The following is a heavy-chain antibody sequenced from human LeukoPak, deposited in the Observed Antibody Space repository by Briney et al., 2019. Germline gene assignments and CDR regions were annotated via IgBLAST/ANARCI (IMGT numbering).Heavy chain of an antibody. D-gene: IGHD2-21*02. J-gene: IGHJ4*02. CDR2: IQYDGSNK. V-gene: IGHV3-30*02. CDR3: ARGRLVVTAVDY. CDR1: GFTFSSYG. Sequence: GGSLRLSCAASGFTFSSYGMHWVRQAPGKGLEWVAFIQYDGSNKYYADSVKGRFAISRDNSKNTLYLQMGSLRAEDMAVYYCARGRLVVTAVDYWGQGTLVTVSS.